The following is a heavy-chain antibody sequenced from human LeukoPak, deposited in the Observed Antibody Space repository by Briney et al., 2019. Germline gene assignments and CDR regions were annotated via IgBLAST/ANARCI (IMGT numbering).Heavy chain of an antibody. D-gene: IGHD1-14*01. V-gene: IGHV3-11*01. Sequence: GGSLRLSCAASGFTFSDYYMSWIRQVPGEGLEWVSYISGSGTTIYSADSLKGRFTISRDNAKNSLYLQMNSLRVEDTAVYYCARRTGHSYFDYWGQGTLVTVSS. CDR2: ISGSGTTI. J-gene: IGHJ4*02. CDR3: ARRTGHSYFDY. CDR1: GFTFSDYY.